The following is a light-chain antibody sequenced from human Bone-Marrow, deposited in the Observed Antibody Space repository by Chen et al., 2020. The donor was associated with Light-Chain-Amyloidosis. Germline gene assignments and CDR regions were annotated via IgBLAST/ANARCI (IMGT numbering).Light chain of an antibody. V-gene: IGLV3-25*03. CDR3: QSADSSGTYEVI. CDR2: RDT. Sequence: SYELTQPPSVSVSPGQTARLTCSGDDLPTKYAYWYQQKPGQAPLLGRHRDTERPSGISERFSGSSAGTTATLTSSRVQAEDEADYHCQSADSSGTYEVIFGGGTKLTVL. CDR1: DLPTKY. J-gene: IGLJ2*01.